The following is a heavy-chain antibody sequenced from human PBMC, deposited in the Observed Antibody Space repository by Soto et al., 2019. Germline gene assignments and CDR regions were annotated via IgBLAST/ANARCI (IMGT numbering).Heavy chain of an antibody. CDR1: GGSFSGYY. D-gene: IGHD6-6*01. J-gene: IGHJ4*02. Sequence: PSETLSLTCAVYGGSFSGYYWNWIRQPPGKGLEWIGEINHSGNTKYNPSLKSRVTISVDTSKNQFSLKLSSVTAADTAVYYCASVPLDYWGQGTLVTVSS. CDR3: ASVPLDY. V-gene: IGHV4-34*01. CDR2: INHSGNT.